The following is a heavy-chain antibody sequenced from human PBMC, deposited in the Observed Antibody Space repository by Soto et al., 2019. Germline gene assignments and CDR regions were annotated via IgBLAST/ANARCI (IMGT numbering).Heavy chain of an antibody. CDR2: ISSSSSYI. Sequence: GGSLRLSCAASGFTFSSYSMNWVRQAPGKGLEWVSSISSSSSYIYYADSVKGRFTISRDNAKNSLYLQMNSLRAEDTAVYYCAGGPYYYGSGSYWYYWGQGTLVTVSS. D-gene: IGHD3-10*01. V-gene: IGHV3-21*01. CDR1: GFTFSSYS. CDR3: AGGPYYYGSGSYWYY. J-gene: IGHJ4*02.